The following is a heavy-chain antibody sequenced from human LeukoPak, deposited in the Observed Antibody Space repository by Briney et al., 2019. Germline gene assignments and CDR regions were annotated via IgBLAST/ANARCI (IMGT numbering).Heavy chain of an antibody. CDR2: IKQDGSEK. D-gene: IGHD1-14*01. J-gene: IGHJ4*02. CDR1: GFTFSFYW. CDR3: ARRDLTLFDY. V-gene: IGHV3-7*01. Sequence: GGSLRLSCAASGFTFSFYWMSWVRQAPGKGLEWVANIKQDGSEKYHVDSVKGRFTISRDNAENSLYLQMNSLRAEDTAVYYCARRDLTLFDYWGQGTLVTVSS.